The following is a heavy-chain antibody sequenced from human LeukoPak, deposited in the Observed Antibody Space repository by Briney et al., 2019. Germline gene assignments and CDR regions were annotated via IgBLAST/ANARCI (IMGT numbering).Heavy chain of an antibody. CDR2: IYYSCST. CDR3: AREETFSYAYFAY. CDR1: GGSISSYY. Sequence: SETLSFTCTGSGGSISSYYWSWIRKPPRKGQERIGYIYYSCSTTYNPSLKSRVTISVDTSKNQFSLRLSFVTAADTAVYYCAREETFSYAYFAYWGQGTLVT. J-gene: IGHJ4*02. D-gene: IGHD5-18*01. V-gene: IGHV4-59*01.